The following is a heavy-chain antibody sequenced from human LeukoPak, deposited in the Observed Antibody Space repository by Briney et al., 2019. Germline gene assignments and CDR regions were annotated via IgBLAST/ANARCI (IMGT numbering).Heavy chain of an antibody. CDR1: GGSISSDNSY. J-gene: IGHJ4*02. CDR3: ARRLVRGVIIIEFDC. CDR2: IYYSGIT. V-gene: IGHV4-39*01. D-gene: IGHD3-10*01. Sequence: SETLSLTCTVSGGSISSDNSYCGWIRQPPGKGLEWIGTIYYSGITYYNPSLKSRVTISVDTSKNQFSLKLSSVTAADTAVYYCARRLVRGVIIIEFDCWGQGTLVTVSS.